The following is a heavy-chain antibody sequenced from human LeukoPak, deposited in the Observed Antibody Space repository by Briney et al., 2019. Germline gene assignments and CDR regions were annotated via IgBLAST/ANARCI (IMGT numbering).Heavy chain of an antibody. J-gene: IGHJ4*02. D-gene: IGHD1-26*01. V-gene: IGHV3-21*01. Sequence: PGGSLRLSCAASGFTFSSYSMNWVRQAPGKGLEWVSSISSSSSYIYYADSVKGRFTISRDNTKNPLYLQMNSLRAEDTAVYYCAREYSGSPSTDYWGQGTLVTVSS. CDR1: GFTFSSYS. CDR3: AREYSGSPSTDY. CDR2: ISSSSSYI.